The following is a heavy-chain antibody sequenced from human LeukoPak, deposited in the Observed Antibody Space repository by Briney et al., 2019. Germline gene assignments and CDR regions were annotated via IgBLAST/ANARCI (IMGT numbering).Heavy chain of an antibody. CDR2: INAGHGNT. D-gene: IGHD3-10*01. V-gene: IGHV1-3*01. Sequence: GASVKVSCKASGYTFTNYAIQWVRQAPGQRLEWMGWINAGHGNTKYSQKFQGRVTITRDTSATTAYMELSSLRSEDTAVYYCARDDRWFGDSTADSDYWGQGTLVTVSS. CDR1: GYTFTNYA. CDR3: ARDDRWFGDSTADSDY. J-gene: IGHJ4*02.